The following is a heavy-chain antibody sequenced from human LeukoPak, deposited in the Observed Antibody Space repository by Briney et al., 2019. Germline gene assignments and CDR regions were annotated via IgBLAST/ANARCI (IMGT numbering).Heavy chain of an antibody. CDR3: ARASAITMVRGVRSDAFDI. CDR2: IYYSGST. CDR1: GGSISSYY. J-gene: IGHJ3*02. D-gene: IGHD3-10*01. V-gene: IGHV4-59*01. Sequence: SETLFLTCTVSGGSISSYYWSWIRQPPGEGLEWIAYIYYSGSTNYNPSLKSRVTISVDTSKNQFSLNLSSVTAADTAVYYCARASAITMVRGVRSDAFDIWGQGTMVTVSS.